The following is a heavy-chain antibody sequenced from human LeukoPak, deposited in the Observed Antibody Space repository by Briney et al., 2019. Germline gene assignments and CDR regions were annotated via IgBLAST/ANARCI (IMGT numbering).Heavy chain of an antibody. CDR2: IYYSGST. J-gene: IGHJ4*02. CDR1: GGSISSSSYY. Sequence: SETLSLTCTVSGGSISSSSYYWGWLRQPPGTGLEWIGSIYYSGSTYYNASLKRRVTISIHTSKNQISLRLTSVTAADTAMYYCARQTGSGLFTLSGGQGTLVTVSS. V-gene: IGHV4-39*01. D-gene: IGHD3/OR15-3a*01. CDR3: ARQTGSGLFTLS.